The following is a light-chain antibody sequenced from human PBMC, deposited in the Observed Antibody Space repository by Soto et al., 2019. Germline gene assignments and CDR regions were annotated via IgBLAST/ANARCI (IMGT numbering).Light chain of an antibody. CDR1: QSVSTH. CDR3: QQHSLWYT. V-gene: IGKV3-15*01. J-gene: IGKJ2*01. CDR2: GAS. Sequence: EIVMTQSPDTLSVSPGERATLSCRASQSVSTHLAWYQQKPGQPPRLLIYGASSRAAGIPARFSGSGSGTDFTLTISGLQSEDFAVYYCQQHSLWYTFGQGTKVDIK.